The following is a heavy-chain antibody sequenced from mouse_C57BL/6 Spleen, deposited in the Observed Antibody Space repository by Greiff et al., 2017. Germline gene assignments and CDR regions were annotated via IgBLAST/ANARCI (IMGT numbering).Heavy chain of an antibody. CDR2: IDPSDSYT. J-gene: IGHJ1*03. CDR1: GYTFTSYW. D-gene: IGHD1-1*01. CDR3: ARCTTVVDWYFDV. Sequence: QVQLQQPGAELVMPGASVKLSCKASGYTFTSYWMHWVKQRPGQGLEWIGEIDPSDSYTNYNQKFKGKSKLTVDKSSSTAYMQLSSLTSEDSAVYYCARCTTVVDWYFDVWGTGTTVTVSS. V-gene: IGHV1-69*01.